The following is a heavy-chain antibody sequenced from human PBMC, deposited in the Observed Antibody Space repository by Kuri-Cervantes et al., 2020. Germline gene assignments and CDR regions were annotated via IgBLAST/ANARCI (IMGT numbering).Heavy chain of an antibody. CDR1: GYTFTSYG. D-gene: IGHD2-2*01. CDR3: ASTRTRLGDFDI. CDR2: INPKSGGT. Sequence: ASVKVSCKASGYTFTSYGISWVRQAPGQGLEWMGWINPKSGGTNYAQKFQDRVTMTRDTSISTAYMELSRLRSDDTAVYYCASTRTRLGDFDIWGQGTMVTVSS. V-gene: IGHV1-2*02. J-gene: IGHJ3*02.